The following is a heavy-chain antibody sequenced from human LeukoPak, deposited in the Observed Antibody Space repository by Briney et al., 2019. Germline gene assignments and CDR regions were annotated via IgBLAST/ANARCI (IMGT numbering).Heavy chain of an antibody. Sequence: SETLSLTCSVSGGSITSTIFYWGWIRQPPGKGLEWIGSIYYSGITYYNPSLKSRVIVSVDTSKNQFSLNLSSVTAADTAVYFCARQQSSSGYIDYWGQGTLVTVSS. D-gene: IGHD6-19*01. CDR1: GGSITSTIFY. CDR3: ARQQSSSGYIDY. CDR2: IYYSGIT. J-gene: IGHJ4*02. V-gene: IGHV4-39*01.